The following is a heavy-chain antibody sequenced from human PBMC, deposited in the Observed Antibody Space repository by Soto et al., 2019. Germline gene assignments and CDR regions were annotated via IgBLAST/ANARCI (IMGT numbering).Heavy chain of an antibody. V-gene: IGHV3-49*03. CDR1: WCKCVDHA. D-gene: IGHD3-3*01. Sequence: SLGHRWADSWCKCVDHAISLSRKNIGTGLEWVGVIRSKAYGGTTDYAASVKGRFTILRDDSKSIAYLQMSSLQTEDTGVYYCTKYTHVSRYSYFGMDVWVQGTTVTGS. CDR2: IRSKAYGGTT. J-gene: IGHJ6*02. CDR3: TKYTHVSRYSYFGMDV.